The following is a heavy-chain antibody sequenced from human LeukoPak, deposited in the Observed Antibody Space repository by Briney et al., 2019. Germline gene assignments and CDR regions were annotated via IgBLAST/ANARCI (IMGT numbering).Heavy chain of an antibody. CDR3: AKDRYSSSWYTIDY. D-gene: IGHD6-13*01. J-gene: IGHJ4*02. V-gene: IGHV3-43*02. CDR1: GFTFSHYA. Sequence: PGGSLRLSCAASGFTFSHYAMHWVRQVPGKGLEWVSLILGDGSSTNYADSVKGRFTISRDNSKNSLYLHMNSLRVEDTALYFCAKDRYSSSWYTIDYWGQGTLVTVSS. CDR2: ILGDGSST.